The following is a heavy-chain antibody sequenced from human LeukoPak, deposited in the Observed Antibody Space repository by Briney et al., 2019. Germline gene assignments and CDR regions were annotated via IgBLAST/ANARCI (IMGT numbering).Heavy chain of an antibody. J-gene: IGHJ4*02. V-gene: IGHV4-59*01. CDR3: ARDTTVASGMQY. Sequence: SETLSLTCTVSGSSISTFSWSWIRQFPGKGLEWIGSIYIKSTNYNPSLKSRVAISVDTSKNQFSLRLDSVTTADTAVYYCARDTTVASGMQYWGQGTPVTVSS. CDR1: GSSISTFS. D-gene: IGHD6-19*01. CDR2: IYIKST.